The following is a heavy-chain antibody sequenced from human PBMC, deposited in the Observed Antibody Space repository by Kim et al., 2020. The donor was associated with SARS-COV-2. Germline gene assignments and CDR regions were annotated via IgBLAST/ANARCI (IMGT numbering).Heavy chain of an antibody. CDR3: ATSLFDY. V-gene: IGHV3-30*03. J-gene: IGHJ4*02. CDR2: ISYDGSNK. CDR1: GFTFSSYG. Sequence: GGSLRLSCAASGFTFSSYGMHWVRQAPGKGLEWVAVISYDGSNKYYADSVKGRFTISRDNSKNTLYLQMNSLRAEDTAVYYCATSLFDYWGQRTLVTVSS.